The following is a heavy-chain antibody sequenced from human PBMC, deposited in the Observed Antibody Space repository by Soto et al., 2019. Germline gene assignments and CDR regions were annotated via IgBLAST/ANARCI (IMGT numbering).Heavy chain of an antibody. J-gene: IGHJ4*02. V-gene: IGHV4-59*12. Sequence: SVTLSLTCTVSGVSISGYYWSWLRQPPGKGLEWIGYIYNSGSTNYNPSLKSRVTISVDTSKYQFSLKLTSVTAADTAVYYCARDKITGLFDYWGQGTLVTVSS. CDR3: ARDKITGLFDY. CDR2: IYNSGST. CDR1: GVSISGYY. D-gene: IGHD2-8*02.